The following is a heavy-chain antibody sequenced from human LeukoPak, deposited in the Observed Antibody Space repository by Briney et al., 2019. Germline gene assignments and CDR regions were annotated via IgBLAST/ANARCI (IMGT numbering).Heavy chain of an antibody. Sequence: SETLSLTCTVSGGPISSYYWSWIRQPPGKGLEWIGYIYYSGSTNYNPSLKSRVTISVDTSKNQFSLKLSSVTAADTAVYYCARDKPTVTTSWYFDLWGRGTLVTVSS. V-gene: IGHV4-59*01. D-gene: IGHD4-17*01. CDR1: GGPISSYY. J-gene: IGHJ2*01. CDR3: ARDKPTVTTSWYFDL. CDR2: IYYSGST.